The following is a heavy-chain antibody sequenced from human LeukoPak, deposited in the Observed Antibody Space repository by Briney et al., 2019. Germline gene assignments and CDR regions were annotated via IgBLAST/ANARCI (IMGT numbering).Heavy chain of an antibody. CDR1: GFTFSSYG. CDR3: ARDIRSYYYMDV. CDR2: LWYDGSNK. Sequence: GRSLGLSCAASGFTFSSYGMHWVRQAPGKGLEWVAVLWYDGSNKDYADSVKGRFTISRDNSKNTLYLQMNSLRAEDTAVYYCARDIRSYYYMDVWGKGTTVTVSS. J-gene: IGHJ6*03. V-gene: IGHV3-33*01.